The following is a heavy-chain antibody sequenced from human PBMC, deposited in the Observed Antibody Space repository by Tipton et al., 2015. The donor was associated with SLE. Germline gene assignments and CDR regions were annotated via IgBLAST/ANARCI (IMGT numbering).Heavy chain of an antibody. V-gene: IGHV4-34*01. CDR1: RGSFSGYY. J-gene: IGHJ3*02. CDR3: ARTLDALDI. CDR2: TTHSGKT. Sequence: TLSLTCAVYRGSFSGYYWSWIRRPPGKGLEWIGETTHSGKTNYNPSLKSRVTISVDTSKNQFSLKLTAVTAADTAVYYCARTLDALDIWGQGTMVTVSS.